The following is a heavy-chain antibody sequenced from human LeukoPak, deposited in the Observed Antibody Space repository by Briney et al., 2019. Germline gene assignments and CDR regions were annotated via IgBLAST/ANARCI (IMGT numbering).Heavy chain of an antibody. CDR1: GFTFSSYG. J-gene: IGHJ4*02. V-gene: IGHV3-30*02. D-gene: IGHD2-2*02. CDR3: AKEIVVVPAAIWVGFDY. Sequence: GGSLRLSCAASGFTFSSYGMHWVRQAPGKGLEGLAFIRYDGSNKYYEDSVKGRFTISSDNSKNTLYLQINSLRAEDTAVYYCAKEIVVVPAAIWVGFDYWGQGTLVTVSS. CDR2: IRYDGSNK.